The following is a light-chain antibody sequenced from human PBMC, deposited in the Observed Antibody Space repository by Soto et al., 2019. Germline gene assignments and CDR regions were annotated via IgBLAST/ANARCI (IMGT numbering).Light chain of an antibody. J-gene: IGKJ2*01. CDR1: KSLLHSNGYNY. CDR3: MQALQTPYT. Sequence: DIVMTQSPLSLPVTPGEPASISCRSSKSLLHSNGYNYLDWYLQKPGQSPQLLIYLGSNRASGVPDRFSGSVSGTDFTRKISRVEAEDVGVYYCMQALQTPYTFGQGTKLEIK. V-gene: IGKV2-28*01. CDR2: LGS.